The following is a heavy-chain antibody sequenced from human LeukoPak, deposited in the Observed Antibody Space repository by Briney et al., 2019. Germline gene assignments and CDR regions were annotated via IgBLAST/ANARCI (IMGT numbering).Heavy chain of an antibody. CDR3: ARVQQYYYYMDV. CDR2: IIPIFGTA. V-gene: IGHV1-69*13. Sequence: SVKVSCKASGGTFSSYAISWVRQAPGQGLEWMGGIIPIFGTANYAQKFQGRVTITADESTSTAYMELSSLRSEDTAVYYCARVQQYYYYMDVWGKGTTVTVSS. CDR1: GGTFSSYA. J-gene: IGHJ6*03. D-gene: IGHD5-18*01.